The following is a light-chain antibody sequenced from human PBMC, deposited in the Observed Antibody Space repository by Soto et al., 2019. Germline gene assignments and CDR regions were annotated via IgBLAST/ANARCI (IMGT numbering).Light chain of an antibody. CDR2: DAS. J-gene: IGKJ2*01. V-gene: IGKV1-5*01. Sequence: DIQMTQSPSTLSASVGDRVTITCRASQSISSWLAWYQQKPGKAPKLLIYDASSLESGVPSRFSGSGSGTAFPLTISSLQPDDFATYYCQQYNSYPYTFGQGTKLETK. CDR1: QSISSW. CDR3: QQYNSYPYT.